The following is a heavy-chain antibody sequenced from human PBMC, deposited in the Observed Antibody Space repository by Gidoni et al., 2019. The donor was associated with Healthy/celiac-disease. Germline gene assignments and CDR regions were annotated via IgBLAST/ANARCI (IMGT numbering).Heavy chain of an antibody. CDR1: GGSISSGSYY. Sequence: QVQLQESGPGLVKPSQTLSLTCTVSGGSISSGSYYWSWIRQPAGKGLEWIGRIYTSGSTNYNPSLKSRVTMSVDTSKNQFSLKLSSVTAADTAVYYRAREEVDYGDYGYFDYWGQGTLVTVSS. CDR2: IYTSGST. V-gene: IGHV4-61*02. D-gene: IGHD4-17*01. J-gene: IGHJ4*02. CDR3: AREEVDYGDYGYFDY.